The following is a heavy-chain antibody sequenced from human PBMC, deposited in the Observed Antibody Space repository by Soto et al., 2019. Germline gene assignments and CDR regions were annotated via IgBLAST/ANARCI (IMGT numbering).Heavy chain of an antibody. CDR3: ARSPDTPSLRVVVPAAPRGHEHNWFDP. D-gene: IGHD2-2*01. CDR1: GYTFTSYA. CDR2: INAGNGNT. Sequence: VASVKVSCKASGYTFTSYAMHWVRQAPGQRLEWMGWINAGNGNTKYSQKFQGRVTITRETSASTAYMELSSLRSEDTAVYYCARSPDTPSLRVVVPAAPRGHEHNWFDPWGQRTLVTVSS. J-gene: IGHJ5*02. V-gene: IGHV1-3*01.